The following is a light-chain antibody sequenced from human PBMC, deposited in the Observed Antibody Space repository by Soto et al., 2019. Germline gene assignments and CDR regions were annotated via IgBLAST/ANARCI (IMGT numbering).Light chain of an antibody. CDR3: QQSYSTPPFT. CDR2: AAS. CDR1: QSISSY. V-gene: IGKV1-39*01. Sequence: DIQMTQSPSSLSASVGDRVTITCRASQSISSYLNWYQQKPGKAPKLLIYAASSLQSGVPSRFSVSGSGTDFTLTISSLQPEDFATYSCQQSYSTPPFTFGPGTKVDIK. J-gene: IGKJ3*01.